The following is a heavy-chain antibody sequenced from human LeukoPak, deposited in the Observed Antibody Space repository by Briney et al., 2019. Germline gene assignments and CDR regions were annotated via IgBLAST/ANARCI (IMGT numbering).Heavy chain of an antibody. J-gene: IGHJ5*02. D-gene: IGHD6-13*01. Sequence: GGSLRLSCAASGFTFSNHGMHWVRQAPGKGLEWVAFIQYDGSDIQYTDSVKGRFTISRDNSKNTLYLQMNSLRTEDTSVYYCGKEDSNPGDHWGQGTLVTVSS. CDR2: IQYDGSDI. CDR3: GKEDSNPGDH. V-gene: IGHV3-30*02. CDR1: GFTFSNHG.